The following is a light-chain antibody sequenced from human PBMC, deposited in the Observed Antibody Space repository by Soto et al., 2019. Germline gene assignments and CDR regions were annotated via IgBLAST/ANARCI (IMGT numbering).Light chain of an antibody. J-gene: IGKJ1*01. Sequence: DIQMTQSPSSLSASVGDRVTITCRASQSISSYLNWYQQKPGKAPKLLIYAASSLQSGVPSRFSGSRSGTDVTLTSSTLQPEDFATYYCQQSYSTPRTFGQGTKVEIK. CDR3: QQSYSTPRT. CDR2: AAS. CDR1: QSISSY. V-gene: IGKV1-39*01.